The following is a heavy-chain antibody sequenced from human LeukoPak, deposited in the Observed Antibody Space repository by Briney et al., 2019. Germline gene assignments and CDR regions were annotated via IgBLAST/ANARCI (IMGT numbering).Heavy chain of an antibody. CDR3: ARGLTADIVVAPAAPGGYYFDY. V-gene: IGHV4-31*03. CDR1: GGSISSGGYY. CDR2: IYYSGST. D-gene: IGHD2-2*01. Sequence: PSETLSLTCTVSGGSISSGGYYWSWIRQHPGKGLEWIGYIYYSGSTYYNPSLKSRVTISVDTSKNQFSLKLSSVTAADTAVYYCARGLTADIVVAPAAPGGYYFDYWGQGTLVTVSS. J-gene: IGHJ4*02.